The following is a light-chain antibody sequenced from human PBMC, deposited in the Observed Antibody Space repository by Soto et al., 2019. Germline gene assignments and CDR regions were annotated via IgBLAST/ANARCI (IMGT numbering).Light chain of an antibody. J-gene: IGLJ2*01. CDR1: SSDVGGYNY. CDR2: DVS. CDR3: SSYTSSTTVV. V-gene: IGLV2-14*01. Sequence: QSVLTQPASVSGSPGQSITISFTGTSSDVGGYNYVSWYQQHPGKAPKLMIYDVSNRPSGVSNRFSGSKSVNTASLTISGLQAEDEADFYCSSYTSSTTVVFGGGTKLTVL.